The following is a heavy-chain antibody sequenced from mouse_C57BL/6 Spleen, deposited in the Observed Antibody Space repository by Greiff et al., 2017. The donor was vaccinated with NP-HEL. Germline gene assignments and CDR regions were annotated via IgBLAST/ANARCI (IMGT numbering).Heavy chain of an antibody. V-gene: IGHV1-64*01. CDR3: ASSPITTVVDYSALDY. D-gene: IGHD1-1*01. CDR1: GYTFTSYW. J-gene: IGHJ4*01. CDR2: IHPISGST. Sequence: QVQLQQPGAELVKPGASVKLSCKASGYTFTSYWMHWVKQRPGQGLEWIGMIHPISGSTNYNEKFKSKATLTVDKSSSTAYMQLSSLTSVDSAVYYCASSPITTVVDYSALDYWGQGTSVTVSS.